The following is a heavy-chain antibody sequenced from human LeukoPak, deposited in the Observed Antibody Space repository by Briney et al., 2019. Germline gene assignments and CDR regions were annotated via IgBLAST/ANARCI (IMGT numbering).Heavy chain of an antibody. CDR2: MYYSGST. J-gene: IGHJ4*02. Sequence: SETLSLTCTVTGGSITSYYWSWIRQPPGKRLEWIGYMYYSGSTNYNPSLKSRVTISVDTSKNQFSLKLSSVTAADTAVYYCARDPTYYYGSGSYLSGWGQGTLVTVSS. D-gene: IGHD3-10*01. CDR3: ARDPTYYYGSGSYLSG. CDR1: GGSITSYY. V-gene: IGHV4-59*12.